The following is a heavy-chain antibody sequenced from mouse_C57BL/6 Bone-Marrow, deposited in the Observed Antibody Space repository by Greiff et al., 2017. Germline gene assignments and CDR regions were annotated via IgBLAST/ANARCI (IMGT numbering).Heavy chain of an antibody. D-gene: IGHD1-1*01. J-gene: IGHJ3*01. CDR1: GFPISSYG. Sequence: EVMLVESGGDLVKPGGSLTLSCAASGFPISSYGMSWVRQTPDKRLECVATISSGGSSSYYPDSVKVLFTSSRDNAKNTLYLQMRRLKSEDTAMEYCARHYYYGSPGFAYWVKGTLVTVSA. CDR3: ARHYYYGSPGFAY. CDR2: ISSGGSSS. V-gene: IGHV5-6*02.